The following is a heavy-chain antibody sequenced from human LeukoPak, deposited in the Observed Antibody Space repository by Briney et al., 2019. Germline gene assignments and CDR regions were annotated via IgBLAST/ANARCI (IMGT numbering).Heavy chain of an antibody. CDR1: GGSIISYY. V-gene: IGHV4-4*07. CDR2: IYSSGST. Sequence: PSETLSLTCTVSGGSIISYYWSWIRQPAGKGLEYIGRIYSSGSTNYNPSLKSRVTISVDKSKNQFSLTLSSVTAADTAVYYCARVGGNSYYYSFLDVWARGTMVTVSS. D-gene: IGHD4-23*01. CDR3: ARVGGNSYYYSFLDV. J-gene: IGHJ6*03.